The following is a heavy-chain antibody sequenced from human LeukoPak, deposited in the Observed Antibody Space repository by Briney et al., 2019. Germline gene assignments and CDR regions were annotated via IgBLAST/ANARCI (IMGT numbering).Heavy chain of an antibody. Sequence: PGGSLRLSCAASGFTFDDYAMHWVRQAPGKGLEWVSLISWDGGSTYYADSVKGRFIISRDNSKNSLYLQMNSLRAEDTALYYCAKDRGRYYYYMDVWGKGTTVTVSS. CDR2: ISWDGGST. CDR1: GFTFDDYA. V-gene: IGHV3-43D*04. J-gene: IGHJ6*03. CDR3: AKDRGRYYYYMDV. D-gene: IGHD6-25*01.